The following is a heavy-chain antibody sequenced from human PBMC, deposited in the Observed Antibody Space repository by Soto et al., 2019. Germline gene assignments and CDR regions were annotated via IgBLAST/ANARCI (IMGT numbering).Heavy chain of an antibody. Sequence: PGGSLRLSCSASGFTFSIYAMHWVRQAPGKGLEYVSSISTNDGSNKYYADSVKGRFTISRDNSKNTLYLQMNSLRAEDTAVYYCAREGVQWLEYYYYGMDVWGQGTTVTVSS. D-gene: IGHD6-19*01. CDR1: GFTFSIYA. CDR3: AREGVQWLEYYYYGMDV. CDR2: STNDGSNK. J-gene: IGHJ6*02. V-gene: IGHV3-64*04.